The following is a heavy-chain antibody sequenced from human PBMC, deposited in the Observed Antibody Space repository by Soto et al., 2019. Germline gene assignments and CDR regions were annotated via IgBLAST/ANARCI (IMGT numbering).Heavy chain of an antibody. CDR1: GYSFTSYW. Sequence: GESLKISCKGSGYSFTSYWIGWVRQMPGKGLEWMGIIYPGDSDTRYSPSFQGQVTISADKSISTAYLQWSSLKASDTAMYYCARHVAGSLSSIWYVDYWGQGTLVTVSS. J-gene: IGHJ4*02. V-gene: IGHV5-51*01. CDR3: ARHVAGSLSSIWYVDY. D-gene: IGHD6-13*01. CDR2: IYPGDSDT.